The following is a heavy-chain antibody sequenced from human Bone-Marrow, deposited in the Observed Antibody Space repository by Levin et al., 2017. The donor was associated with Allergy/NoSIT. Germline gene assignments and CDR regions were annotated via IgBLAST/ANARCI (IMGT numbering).Heavy chain of an antibody. J-gene: IGHJ2*01. Sequence: ASVKVSCKASGGTFSSYAISWVRQAPGQGLEWMGRIIPILGIANYAQKFQGRVTITADKSTSTAYMELSSLRSEDTAVYYCARAHPYCSSTSCYSWYFDLWGRGTLVTVSS. V-gene: IGHV1-69*04. CDR2: IIPILGIA. CDR3: ARAHPYCSSTSCYSWYFDL. D-gene: IGHD2-2*01. CDR1: GGTFSSYA.